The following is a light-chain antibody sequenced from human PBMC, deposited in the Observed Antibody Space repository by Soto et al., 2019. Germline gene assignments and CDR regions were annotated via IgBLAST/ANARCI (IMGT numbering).Light chain of an antibody. CDR3: QQYEGT. J-gene: IGKJ5*01. V-gene: IGKV3-20*01. CDR2: GAS. CDR1: QSVTSNY. Sequence: EIVLTQSPGTLSLSPGEGATLSCRASQSVTSNYLAWYQQKPGQAPRLLLYGASGRATGIPDRFSGSGSGTDFTLTISRLEPEDFAVYYCQQYEGTFGQGTRLEIK.